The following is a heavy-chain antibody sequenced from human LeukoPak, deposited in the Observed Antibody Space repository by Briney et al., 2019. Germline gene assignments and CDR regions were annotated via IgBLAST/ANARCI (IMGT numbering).Heavy chain of an antibody. V-gene: IGHV3-23*01. CDR1: GFTFSSYA. D-gene: IGHD3-3*01. CDR3: AKVRFLEWLLSSF. Sequence: GGSLRLSCGASGFTFSSYAMSWVRQAPGKGLEWVSAISGSGGSTYYADSVKGRFTISRDNSKNTLYLQMNSLRAEDTAVYYCAKVRFLEWLLSSFGGQGTLVTVSS. CDR2: ISGSGGST. J-gene: IGHJ4*02.